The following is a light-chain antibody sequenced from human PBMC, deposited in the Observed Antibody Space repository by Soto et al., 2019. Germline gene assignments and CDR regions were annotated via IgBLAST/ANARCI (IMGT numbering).Light chain of an antibody. CDR2: DAF. V-gene: IGKV3-11*01. Sequence: EVVLTQSPATLYLSPAQRATLSRTAIQSSSTYLTWYQHKPGQAPRLLSYDAFRRAPGIPARFSGSGSGTDFTLTISSLEPEDFAVYYCQQRRNSPQLTFGGGTKVEIK. J-gene: IGKJ4*01. CDR3: QQRRNSPQLT. CDR1: QSSSTY.